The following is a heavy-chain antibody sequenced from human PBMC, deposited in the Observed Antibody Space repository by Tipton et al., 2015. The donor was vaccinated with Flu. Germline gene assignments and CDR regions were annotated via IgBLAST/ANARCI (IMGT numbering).Heavy chain of an antibody. D-gene: IGHD1-26*01. CDR3: ARHVSGSYDY. Sequence: SLRLSCAASGFTFSSYAMHWVRQAPGKGLEYVSAISSNGGSTYYANSVKGRFTISRDNFKNTLYLQMGSLRAEDMAVYYCARHVSGSYDYWGQGTLVTVSS. J-gene: IGHJ4*02. CDR1: GFTFSSYA. V-gene: IGHV3-64*01. CDR2: ISSNGGST.